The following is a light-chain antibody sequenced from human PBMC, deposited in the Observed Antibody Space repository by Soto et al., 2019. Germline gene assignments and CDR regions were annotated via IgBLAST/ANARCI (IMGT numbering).Light chain of an antibody. CDR2: AAS. Sequence: IQMTQSPSSPSASIGDRVTITCRTSQGIRSDLGWYQWKPGKVPLRLIYAASSLQSGVPSRFSGSGSGTDFTLTISSLQPEDFATYYCLQDYNYPRTFGQGTRLEIK. CDR3: LQDYNYPRT. V-gene: IGKV1-6*01. J-gene: IGKJ5*01. CDR1: QGIRSD.